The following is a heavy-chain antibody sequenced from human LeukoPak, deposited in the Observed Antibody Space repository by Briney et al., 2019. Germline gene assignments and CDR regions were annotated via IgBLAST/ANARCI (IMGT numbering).Heavy chain of an antibody. CDR1: GYTFTGYY. CDR3: ARSGRLRRQLVPHNWFDP. D-gene: IGHD6-6*01. J-gene: IGHJ5*02. CDR2: INPSGGST. Sequence: GASVKVSCKASGYTFTGYYMHWVRQAPGQGLEWMGIINPSGGSTSYAQKFQGRVTMTRDTSTSTVYMELSSLRSEDTAVYYCARSGRLRRQLVPHNWFDPWGQGTLVTVSS. V-gene: IGHV1-46*01.